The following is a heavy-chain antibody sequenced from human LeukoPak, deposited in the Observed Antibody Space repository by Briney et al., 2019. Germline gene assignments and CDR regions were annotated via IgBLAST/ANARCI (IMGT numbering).Heavy chain of an antibody. CDR2: FDPEDGET. Sequence: ASVKVSCKVSGYTLTELSMHWVRQAPGKGLEWMGGFDPEDGETIYAQKFQGRVTMTEDTSTDTAYMELSSLRSEDTAVYYCATDSYSGSSDDAFDIWGKGQWSPSLQ. D-gene: IGHD1-26*01. V-gene: IGHV1-24*01. J-gene: IGHJ3*02. CDR1: GYTLTELS. CDR3: ATDSYSGSSDDAFDI.